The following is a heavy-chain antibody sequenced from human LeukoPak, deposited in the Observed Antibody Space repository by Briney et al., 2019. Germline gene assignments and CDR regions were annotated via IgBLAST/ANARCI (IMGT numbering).Heavy chain of an antibody. D-gene: IGHD3-22*01. J-gene: IGHJ4*02. CDR1: GFTFSSSA. CDR2: IGGSGAGT. V-gene: IGHV3-23*01. Sequence: GGSLRLSCAASGFTFSSSAMSWVRQAPGKGLEWVSGIGGSGAGTYYAVSVKGRFTISRDNSKNTLYLQMNSLRAEDTAVYYCAATLHSGYYDLYWGQGTLVTVSS. CDR3: AATLHSGYYDLY.